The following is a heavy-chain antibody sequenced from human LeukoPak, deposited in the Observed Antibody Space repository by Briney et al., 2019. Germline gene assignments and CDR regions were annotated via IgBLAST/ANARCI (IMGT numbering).Heavy chain of an antibody. Sequence: SETLSLTCTVSGGSTSSDYWSWIRQSPGKGLEWVGYVYNSGDTRKNPSLKSRVTILLDTSKNQCSLKLTSVSAADTAVYYCARLKLGAYFDLWGRGTLVTVSS. CDR1: GGSTSSDY. V-gene: IGHV4-59*08. J-gene: IGHJ2*01. CDR3: ARLKLGAYFDL. D-gene: IGHD3-16*01. CDR2: VYNSGDT.